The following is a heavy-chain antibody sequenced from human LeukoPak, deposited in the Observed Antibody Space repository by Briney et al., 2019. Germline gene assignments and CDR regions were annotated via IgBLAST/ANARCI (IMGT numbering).Heavy chain of an antibody. CDR2: ISSVGSTR. V-gene: IGHV3-48*03. Sequence: GGSLRLSCAASGFTFRTYEMNWVRQAPGKGLEWVSYISSVGSTRYYADSVRGRFTISRDNAKNSLYLQMNSLRAEDTAVYYCARVWGDSAAAGKYFQHWGQGTLVTVSS. CDR3: ARVWGDSAAAGKYFQH. D-gene: IGHD6-13*01. CDR1: GFTFRTYE. J-gene: IGHJ1*01.